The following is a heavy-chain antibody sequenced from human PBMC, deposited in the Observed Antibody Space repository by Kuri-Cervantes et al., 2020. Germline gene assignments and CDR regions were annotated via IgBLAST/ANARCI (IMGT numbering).Heavy chain of an antibody. CDR3: ARDMRYYDILTGYHDADHYYYGMDV. J-gene: IGHJ6*02. CDR2: INTNTGNP. V-gene: IGHV7-4-1*02. Sequence: ASVKVSCKASGYTFTSYAMNWVRQAPGQGLEWMGWINTNTGNPTYAQGFTGRFVFSLDTSVSTAYLQISSLKAEDTAVYYCARDMRYYDILTGYHDADHYYYGMDVWGQGTTVTVSS. D-gene: IGHD3-9*01. CDR1: GYTFTSYA.